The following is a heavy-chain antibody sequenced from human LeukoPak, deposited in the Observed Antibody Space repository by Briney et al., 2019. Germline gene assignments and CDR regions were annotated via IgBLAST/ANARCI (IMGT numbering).Heavy chain of an antibody. D-gene: IGHD3-16*01. CDR3: ARHKDRAYFDY. CDR1: GYSISSGYY. J-gene: IGHJ4*02. V-gene: IGHV4-38-2*01. Sequence: SSETLSLTCAVSGYSISSGYYWGWIRQPPGKGLQWIASMHQSGSTYYNPSLKSRATISLDTSKNQFSLKLSSVTAADTAVYYCARHKDRAYFDYWGLGTLVTVSS. CDR2: MHQSGST.